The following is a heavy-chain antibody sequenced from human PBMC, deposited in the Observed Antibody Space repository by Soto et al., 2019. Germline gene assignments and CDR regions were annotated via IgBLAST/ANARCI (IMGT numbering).Heavy chain of an antibody. CDR2: IIPIFGTA. V-gene: IGHV1-69*06. D-gene: IGHD3-22*01. Sequence: ASVKVSCKASGGTFSSYAISWVRQAPGQGLEWMGGIIPIFGTANYAQKFQGRVTITADKSTSTAYMELSSLRSEDTAVYYCAVTRITMIVVVIPAEYFQHWGQGTLVTVSS. CDR3: AVTRITMIVVVIPAEYFQH. J-gene: IGHJ1*01. CDR1: GGTFSSYA.